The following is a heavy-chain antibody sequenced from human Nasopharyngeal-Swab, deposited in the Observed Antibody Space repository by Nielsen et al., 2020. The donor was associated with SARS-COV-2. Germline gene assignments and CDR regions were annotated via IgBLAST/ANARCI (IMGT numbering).Heavy chain of an antibody. CDR2: IYYSGST. Sequence: RQPPGKGLEWIGYIYYSGSTNYNPSLKSRVTISVDTSKNQFSLKLGSVTAADTAVYYCARHVNYYGSGSYLGWFDPWGQGTLVTVSS. J-gene: IGHJ5*02. D-gene: IGHD3-10*01. V-gene: IGHV4-59*08. CDR3: ARHVNYYGSGSYLGWFDP.